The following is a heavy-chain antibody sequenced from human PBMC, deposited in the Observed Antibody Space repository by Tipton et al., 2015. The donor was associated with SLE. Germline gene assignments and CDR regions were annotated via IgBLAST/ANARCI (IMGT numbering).Heavy chain of an antibody. J-gene: IGHJ4*02. V-gene: IGHV3-33*01. CDR1: GFTFSSYG. D-gene: IGHD4-17*01. Sequence: SLRLSCAASGFTFSSYGMHWVRQAPGKGLEWVAVIWYDGSNKYYADSVKGRFTISRDNSKNTLYLQMNSLKAEDTAVYYCARGGGYGDPVYFDYWGQGTLVTVSS. CDR2: IWYDGSNK. CDR3: ARGGGYGDPVYFDY.